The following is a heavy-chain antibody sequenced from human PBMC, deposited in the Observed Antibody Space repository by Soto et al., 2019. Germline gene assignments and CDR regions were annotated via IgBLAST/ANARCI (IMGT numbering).Heavy chain of an antibody. J-gene: IGHJ4*02. V-gene: IGHV4-30-4*01. Sequence: SETLSLTCTVSGGSISSGDYYWSWIRQPPGKGLEWIGYIYYSGSTYYNPSLKSRVTISVDTSKNQFSLKLSSVTAADTAVYYCARASMVREKGFDYWGQGTLVTVS. CDR1: GGSISSGDYY. CDR3: ARASMVREKGFDY. D-gene: IGHD3-10*01. CDR2: IYYSGST.